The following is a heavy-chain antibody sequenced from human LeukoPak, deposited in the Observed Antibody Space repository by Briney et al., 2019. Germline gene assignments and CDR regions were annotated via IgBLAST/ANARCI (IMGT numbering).Heavy chain of an antibody. D-gene: IGHD3-9*01. V-gene: IGHV3-20*04. CDR1: GFTFDDYG. CDR2: INWNGGST. J-gene: IGHJ4*02. Sequence: GGSLRLSCAASGFTFDDYGMSWVRQAPGKGLEWVSGINWNGGSTGYADSVKGRFTISRDDAKNSLYLQMNSLRAEDTALYYCARAPYYDILTGYYNYWGQGTLVTVSS. CDR3: ARAPYYDILTGYYNY.